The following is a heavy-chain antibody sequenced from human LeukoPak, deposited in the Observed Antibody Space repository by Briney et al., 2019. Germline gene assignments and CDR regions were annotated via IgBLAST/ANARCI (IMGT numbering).Heavy chain of an antibody. V-gene: IGHV3-23*01. CDR1: GITLSNYG. CDR2: ISDRGGST. Sequence: GGSLRLSCAVSGITLSNYGMSWVRQAPGKGLEWVAGISDRGGSTNYADSVKGRFTISRDNPKNTLYLQMNSLRAEDTAVYFCAKRGVVIRAVIIVGFHNEAYYFDYWGQGALVTVSS. CDR3: AKRGVVIRAVIIVGFHNEAYYFDY. D-gene: IGHD3-10*01. J-gene: IGHJ4*02.